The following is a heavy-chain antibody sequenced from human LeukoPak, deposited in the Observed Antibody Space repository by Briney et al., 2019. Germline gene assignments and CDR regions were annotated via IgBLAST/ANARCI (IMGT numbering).Heavy chain of an antibody. CDR1: GDSISTSYH. Sequence: SETLSLTCTVSGDSISTSYHWGWICQPPGKGLEWIGRIYYSGSSHCNPSLKSRVTISVDTSKNQFSLKLSSVTAADTAVYYCARGYIGVVVPAALHYYYGMDVWGQGTTVTVSS. V-gene: IGHV4-39*07. J-gene: IGHJ6*02. CDR3: ARGYIGVVVPAALHYYYGMDV. D-gene: IGHD2-2*01. CDR2: IYYSGSS.